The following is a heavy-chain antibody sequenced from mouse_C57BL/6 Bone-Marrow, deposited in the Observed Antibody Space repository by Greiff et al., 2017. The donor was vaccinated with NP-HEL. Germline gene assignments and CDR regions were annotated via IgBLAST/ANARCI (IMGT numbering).Heavy chain of an antibody. V-gene: IGHV1-53*01. CDR1: GYTFTSYW. CDR2: INPSNGGT. CDR3: ARDDGYLAWFAY. Sequence: QVHVKQPGTELVKPGASVKLSCKASGYTFTSYWMHWVKQRPGQGLEWIGNINPSNGGTNYNEKFKSKATLTVDKSSSTAYMQLSSLTSEDSAVYYCARDDGYLAWFAYWGQGTLVTVSA. D-gene: IGHD2-3*01. J-gene: IGHJ3*01.